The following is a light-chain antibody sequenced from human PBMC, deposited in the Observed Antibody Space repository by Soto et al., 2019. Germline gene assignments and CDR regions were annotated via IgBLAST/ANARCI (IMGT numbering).Light chain of an antibody. CDR2: DAS. CDR1: QSIGRW. CDR3: QQYNSYWT. V-gene: IGKV1-5*01. J-gene: IGKJ1*01. Sequence: DIQMTQSPSTLSASVGDRVTITCRASQSIGRWLAWYQQKPGKAPKVLTYDASSLQSGVPSRFSGSGSGTEFTLTISSLQPDDFAAYYCQQYNSYWTFGQGTKVEIK.